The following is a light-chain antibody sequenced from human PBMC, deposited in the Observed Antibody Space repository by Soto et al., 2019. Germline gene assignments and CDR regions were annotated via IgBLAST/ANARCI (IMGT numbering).Light chain of an antibody. CDR2: EAS. J-gene: IGLJ1*01. V-gene: IGLV2-18*01. Sequence: QSALTQPPSVSGSPGQSVTIPCTGTSTDFVSYNRVSWYQQPPGTAPKLIIYEASNRPSGVPDRFSGSKSGNTASLTISGLQAADEADYYCSLYTSENTYVFGTGTKLTVL. CDR1: STDFVSYNR. CDR3: SLYTSENTYV.